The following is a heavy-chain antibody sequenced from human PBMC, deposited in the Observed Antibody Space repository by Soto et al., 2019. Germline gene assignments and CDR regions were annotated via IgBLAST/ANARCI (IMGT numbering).Heavy chain of an antibody. D-gene: IGHD1-1*01. CDR3: ARGSGIVALPGELEDVKYDY. V-gene: IGHV4-34*01. CDR1: GQSFSGHS. CDR2: INESGST. J-gene: IGHJ4*02. Sequence: QVQLQQWGAGLAKPSETLSLSCAVYGQSFSGHSWAWIRQPPGKGLEWIGEINESGSTYYNPSLKSRVNISTDTSKNQFSLKLSSVSAADTAAYFCARGSGIVALPGELEDVKYDYWGQGTLVNVSS.